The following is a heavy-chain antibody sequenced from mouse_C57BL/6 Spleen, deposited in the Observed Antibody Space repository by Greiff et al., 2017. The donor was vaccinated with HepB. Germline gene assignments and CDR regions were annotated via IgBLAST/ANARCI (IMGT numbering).Heavy chain of an antibody. Sequence: VQLKESGAELVRPGASVKLSCTASGFNIKDDYMHWVKQRPEQGLEWIGWIDPENGDTEYASKFQGKATITADTSSNTAYLQLSSLTSEDTAVYYCTLSDYYGSSWGYWGQGTTLTVSS. D-gene: IGHD1-1*01. J-gene: IGHJ2*01. V-gene: IGHV14-4*01. CDR1: GFNIKDDY. CDR2: IDPENGDT. CDR3: TLSDYYGSSWGY.